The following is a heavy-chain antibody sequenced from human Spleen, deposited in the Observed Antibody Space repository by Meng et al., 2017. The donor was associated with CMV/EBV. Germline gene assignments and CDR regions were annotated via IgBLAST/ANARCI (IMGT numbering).Heavy chain of an antibody. V-gene: IGHV3-21*01. CDR1: GFTFSSYT. J-gene: IGHJ6*02. D-gene: IGHD2/OR15-2a*01. CDR2: ISVTSSFI. CDR3: ARDKGLSYYYSYGMDV. Sequence: GESLKISCTASGFTFSSYTMNWVRQAPGKGLEWVSSISVTSSFIYHGDSVKGRFTISRDNAKNMVYMQMNSLRAEDTAVYYCARDKGLSYYYSYGMDVWGQGTTVTVSS.